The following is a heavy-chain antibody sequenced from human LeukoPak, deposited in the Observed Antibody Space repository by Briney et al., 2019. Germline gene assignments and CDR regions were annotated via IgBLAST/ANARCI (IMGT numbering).Heavy chain of an antibody. CDR2: IYYSGST. J-gene: IGHJ4*02. Sequence: SETLSLTCTVSGGSISSYYWSWTWQPPGKGLEWIGYIYYSGSTNYNSSFKSRVTISIDTSKNQFSLKLSSVTAADTAVYYCASQSGYGYTAFDYWGQGTLVTVSS. CDR3: ASQSGYGYTAFDY. V-gene: IGHV4-59*12. CDR1: GGSISSYY. D-gene: IGHD5-12*01.